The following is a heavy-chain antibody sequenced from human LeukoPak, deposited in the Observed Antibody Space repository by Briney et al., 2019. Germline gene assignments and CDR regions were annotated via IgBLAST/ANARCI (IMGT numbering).Heavy chain of an antibody. Sequence: HGGSLRLSCAAPGFTFSDYYMSWIRQAPGKGLEWVSFISSSSLYTNYADSVKGRFTISRDNAENSMYLQMNSLRAEDTAVYYCARDLRTSSSSQIGYWGQGTLVTVSS. CDR2: ISSSSLYT. CDR1: GFTFSDYY. J-gene: IGHJ4*02. CDR3: ARDLRTSSSSQIGY. V-gene: IGHV3-11*06. D-gene: IGHD2-2*01.